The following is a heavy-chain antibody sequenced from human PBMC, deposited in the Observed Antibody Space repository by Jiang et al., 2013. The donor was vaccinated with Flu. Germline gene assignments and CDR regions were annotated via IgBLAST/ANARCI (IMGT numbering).Heavy chain of an antibody. J-gene: IGHJ6*02. CDR3: ARDRSDPRDYYYGMDV. CDR2: IYYSGST. CDR1: GGSISSGGYY. V-gene: IGHV4-31*03. Sequence: PGLVKPSQTLSLTCTVSGGSISSGGYYWSWIRQHPGKGLEWIGYIYYSGSTYYNPSLKSRVTISVDTSKNQFSLKLSSVTAADTAVYYCARDRSDPRDYYYGMDVWGQGTTVTVSS.